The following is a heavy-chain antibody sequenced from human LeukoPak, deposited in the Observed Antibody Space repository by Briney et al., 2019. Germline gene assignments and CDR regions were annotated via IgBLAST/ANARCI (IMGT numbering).Heavy chain of an antibody. CDR2: IYHSGST. Sequence: SETLSLTCTFPGDSISSYYWSWIWQPLGKGLGWIGYIYHSGSTNYNPSLKSRVTISADTSKDQFSLKLASVTAADTAVYYCATGYSSTWYYFDYWGQGTLVTVSS. CDR3: ATGYSSTWYYFDY. CDR1: GDSISSYY. D-gene: IGHD6-13*01. J-gene: IGHJ4*02. V-gene: IGHV4-59*01.